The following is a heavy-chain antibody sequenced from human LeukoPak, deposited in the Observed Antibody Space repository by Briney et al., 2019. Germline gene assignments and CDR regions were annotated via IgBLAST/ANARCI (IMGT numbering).Heavy chain of an antibody. CDR2: IYYSGST. Sequence: PSETLSLTCTVSGGSISSGDYYWSWIRQPPGKGLEWIGYIYYSGSTYYNPSLKSRVTISVDTSKNQFSLKLSSVTAADTAVYXXXXXXXXXXXFDIWGQGTMVTVSS. CDR1: GGSISSGDYY. V-gene: IGHV4-30-4*01. J-gene: IGHJ3*02. CDR3: XXXXXXXXXFDI.